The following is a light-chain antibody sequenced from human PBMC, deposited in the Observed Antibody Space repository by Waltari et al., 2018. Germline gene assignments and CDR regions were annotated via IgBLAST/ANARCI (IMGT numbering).Light chain of an antibody. CDR1: QDISRW. CDR3: QQANSFPLG. J-gene: IGKJ4*01. Sequence: DIQMTQSPSSVSASVGDTVTITCRASQDISRWLGWYQQKPGKAPQLLISAASSLRSGVPPRFSGSGSGTEFTLTISSLQPEDFATYYCQQANSFPLGFGGGTKVEFK. V-gene: IGKV1-12*01. CDR2: AAS.